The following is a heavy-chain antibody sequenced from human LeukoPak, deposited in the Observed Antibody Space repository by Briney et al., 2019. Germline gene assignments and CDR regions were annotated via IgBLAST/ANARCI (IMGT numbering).Heavy chain of an antibody. CDR1: GFTFSNYG. CDR2: ISYDGNDS. CDR3: AKDFGGHQRAGYPTLYGMNV. V-gene: IGHV3-30*18. D-gene: IGHD3-16*01. Sequence: GGSLRLSCVASGFTFSNYGLHWVRQAAGKGLEWVAIISYDGNDSHYVDSVKGRFTISRDNSKNTLYLQMNSLRPEDTAMYFCAKDFGGHQRAGYPTLYGMNVWGQGTTVIVSS. J-gene: IGHJ6*02.